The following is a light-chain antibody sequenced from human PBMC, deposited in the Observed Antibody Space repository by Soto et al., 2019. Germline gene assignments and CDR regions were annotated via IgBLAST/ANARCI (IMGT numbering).Light chain of an antibody. V-gene: IGKV3-20*01. CDR1: QSVTQNF. Sequence: EIVLTQSPGTLSLSPGERATLSCRASQSVTQNFLAWYQQRPGQSPRLLIYGASNRDAGIPDRFSGSGSGTDFSLTISRLEPEDFPVYYCQQVVSPPLTFGGGTKVEIK. J-gene: IGKJ4*01. CDR3: QQVVSPPLT. CDR2: GAS.